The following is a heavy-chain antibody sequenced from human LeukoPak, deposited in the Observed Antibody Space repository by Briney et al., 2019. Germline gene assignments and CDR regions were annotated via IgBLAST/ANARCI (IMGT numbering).Heavy chain of an antibody. CDR2: IYSGGST. J-gene: IGHJ6*03. CDR3: AKQAQLLYNYYYYYMDV. V-gene: IGHV3-53*01. D-gene: IGHD2-2*02. CDR1: GFTVSSNY. Sequence: PGGSLRLSCAASGFTVSSNYMSWVRQAPGKGLEWVSVIYSGGSTYYADSVKGRFTISRDNSKNTLYLQMNSLRAEDTAVYYCAKQAQLLYNYYYYYMDVWGKGTTVTVSS.